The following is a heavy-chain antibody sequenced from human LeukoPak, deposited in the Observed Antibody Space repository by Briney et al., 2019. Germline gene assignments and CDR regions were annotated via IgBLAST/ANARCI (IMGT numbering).Heavy chain of an antibody. D-gene: IGHD2-21*02. CDR1: GFTFSNYA. CDR2: ISGSGSST. Sequence: PGGSLRLSCAASGFTFSNYAMTWVRQAPAKGLEWVSGISGSGSSTYYADSVKGRFTLSRDYPKNTLYLQMNSLRAEDTAVYYCTSWGDTTAEYFQRWGQGTLVTVSS. CDR3: TSWGDTTAEYFQR. J-gene: IGHJ1*01. V-gene: IGHV3-23*01.